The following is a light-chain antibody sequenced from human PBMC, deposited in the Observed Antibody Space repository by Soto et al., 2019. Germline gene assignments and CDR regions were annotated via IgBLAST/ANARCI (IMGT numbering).Light chain of an antibody. V-gene: IGKV3-20*01. Sequence: EIVLTQSPGTLSLSPGERATLSCRASQSNSYLAWYQQKPGQAPRLLVYGASTRATGIPDRFSSSGSGTDFSLTISRLEPEDFAVCYCQQFGSSRFTFGQGTKLEI. CDR1: QSNSY. CDR2: GAS. CDR3: QQFGSSRFT. J-gene: IGKJ2*01.